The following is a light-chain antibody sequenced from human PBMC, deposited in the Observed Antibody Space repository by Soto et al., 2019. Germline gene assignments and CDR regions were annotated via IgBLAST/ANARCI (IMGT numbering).Light chain of an antibody. CDR1: QSVSSSY. V-gene: IGKV3-20*01. CDR2: GAS. J-gene: IGKJ1*01. CDR3: QQYGSSPRT. Sequence: EKVLTHSPGTLSLSTGERATLSCRASQSVSSSYLAWYQQKPGQAPRLLIYGASSRATGIPDRFSGSGSGTDFTLTISRLEPEDFAVYYCQQYGSSPRTFGQGTKVDIK.